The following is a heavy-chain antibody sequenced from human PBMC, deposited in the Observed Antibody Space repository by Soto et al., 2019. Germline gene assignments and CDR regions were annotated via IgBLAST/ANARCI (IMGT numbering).Heavy chain of an antibody. CDR2: ISGSGGST. J-gene: IGHJ5*02. CDR1: GFTFSSYA. Sequence: PGGSLRLSCAASGFTFSSYAMSWVRQAPGRGLEWVSAISGSGGSTYYADSVKGRFTISRDNSKNTLYLPMNSLRADDTAVYYCAKVMVKNWFDPWGQGTLVTVSS. V-gene: IGHV3-23*01. CDR3: AKVMVKNWFDP. D-gene: IGHD5-18*01.